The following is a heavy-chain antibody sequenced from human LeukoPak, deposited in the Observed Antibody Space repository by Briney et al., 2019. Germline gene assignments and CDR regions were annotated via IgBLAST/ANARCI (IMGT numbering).Heavy chain of an antibody. D-gene: IGHD6-19*01. CDR3: AKQQPEQWLVREGWFDP. CDR2: ISGSGGST. CDR1: GFTFSSYA. J-gene: IGHJ5*02. Sequence: PGGSLRLSCAASGFTFSSYAMSWVRQAPGKGLEWVSAISGSGGSTYYADSVKGRFTISRDNSKNTLYLHMNSLRAEDTAVYYCAKQQPEQWLVREGWFDPWGQGTLVTVSS. V-gene: IGHV3-23*01.